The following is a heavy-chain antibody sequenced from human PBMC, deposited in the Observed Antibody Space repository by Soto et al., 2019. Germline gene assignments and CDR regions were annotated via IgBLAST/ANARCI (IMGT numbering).Heavy chain of an antibody. Sequence: SQTLSLTCAISGDSVSSNSAAWNWIRQSPSRGLEWLGRTYYRSKWYNDYAVSVKSRITINPDTSKNQFSLQLNSVTPEDTAVYYCARAWGYCSSTNCYPRRVFDYWGQGTLVTVSS. V-gene: IGHV6-1*01. CDR1: GDSVSSNSAA. J-gene: IGHJ4*02. D-gene: IGHD2-2*01. CDR3: ARAWGYCSSTNCYPRRVFDY. CDR2: TYYRSKWYN.